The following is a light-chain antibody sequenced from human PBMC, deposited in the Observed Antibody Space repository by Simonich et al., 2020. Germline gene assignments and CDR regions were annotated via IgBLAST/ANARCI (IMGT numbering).Light chain of an antibody. V-gene: IGKV3-15*01. CDR1: QSVSSN. J-gene: IGKJ4*01. CDR2: GAS. Sequence: EIVMTQSPAPLSVSPGEKATLSCRASQSVSSNLAWYQQKPGQAPRLLIYGASTRATGIPASFSGSGSGTEFTLTISRLQSEDFAVYYCQQYNNWPLTFGGGTKVEIK. CDR3: QQYNNWPLT.